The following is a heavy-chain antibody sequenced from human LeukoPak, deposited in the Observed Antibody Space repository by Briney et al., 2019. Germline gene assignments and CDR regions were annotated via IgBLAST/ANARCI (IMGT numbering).Heavy chain of an antibody. V-gene: IGHV3-48*04. CDR1: GFTFSSYS. Sequence: GGSLRLSCAASGFTFSSYSMNWVRQAPGKGLEWISFVSISSGTIYYADSVKGGFSISRNNTKSSLDLQMNSLRAEDTAVYYCARGGFVGVAGSNWFDPWGQGTLVTVSS. CDR2: VSISSGTI. CDR3: ARGGFVGVAGSNWFDP. D-gene: IGHD6-19*01. J-gene: IGHJ5*02.